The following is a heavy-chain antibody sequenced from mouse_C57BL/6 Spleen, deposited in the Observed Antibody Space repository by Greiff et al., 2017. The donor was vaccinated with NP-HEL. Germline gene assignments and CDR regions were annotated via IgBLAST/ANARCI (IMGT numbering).Heavy chain of an antibody. CDR2: IYPGGGYT. Sequence: QVQLQQSGAELVRPGTSVKMSCKASGYTFTNYWIGWAKQRPGHGLEWIGDIYPGGGYTNYNEKFKGKATLTADKSSSTAYMQFSSLTSEDSAIYYCARRVTGRAMDYWGQGTSVTVSS. D-gene: IGHD4-1*01. J-gene: IGHJ4*01. V-gene: IGHV1-63*01. CDR3: ARRVTGRAMDY. CDR1: GYTFTNYW.